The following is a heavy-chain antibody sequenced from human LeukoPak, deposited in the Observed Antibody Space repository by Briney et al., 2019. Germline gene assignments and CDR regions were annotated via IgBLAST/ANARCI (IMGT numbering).Heavy chain of an antibody. Sequence: SGPTLVNPTQTLTLTCTFSGFSLSTSGVGVGWIRQPPGKALEWLALIYWDDDKRYSPSLKSRLTITKDTSKNQVVLTMTNMDPVDTATYYCAHSVGYYYDSSGCYFDYWGQGTLVTVSS. CDR1: GFSLSTSGVG. CDR3: AHSVGYYYDSSGCYFDY. D-gene: IGHD3-22*01. CDR2: IYWDDDK. J-gene: IGHJ4*02. V-gene: IGHV2-5*02.